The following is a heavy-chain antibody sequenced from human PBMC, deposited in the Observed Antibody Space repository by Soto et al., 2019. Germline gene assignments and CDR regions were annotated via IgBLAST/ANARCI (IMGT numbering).Heavy chain of an antibody. CDR2: ISAYNGNT. V-gene: IGHV1-18*01. J-gene: IGHJ4*02. CDR3: ARDVQTYSSGWYGGFFDY. D-gene: IGHD6-19*01. Sequence: SVKVSFKASSYTFTIYGISRVRQAPGQGLEWMGWISAYNGNTNYAQKLQGRVTMTTDTSTSTAYMELRSLRSDDTAVYYCARDVQTYSSGWYGGFFDYWGQGTLVTVSS. CDR1: SYTFTIYG.